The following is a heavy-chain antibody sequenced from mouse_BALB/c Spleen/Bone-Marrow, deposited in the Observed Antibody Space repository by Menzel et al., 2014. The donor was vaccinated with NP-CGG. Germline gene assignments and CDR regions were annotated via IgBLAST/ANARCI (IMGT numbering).Heavy chain of an antibody. V-gene: IGHV2-5*01. CDR3: AKNQGSFYYGSSHWYFDV. J-gene: IGHJ1*01. CDR1: GFSLTSYG. D-gene: IGHD1-1*01. Sequence: QVQLQQPGPGLVQSSQSLSITCTVSGFSLTSYGVHWVRQSPGKGLEWLGVIWRGGSTDYNAAFMSRLSITKDNSKSXVFSKMNSLQADDTAIYYCAKNQGSFYYGSSHWYFDVWGAGTTVTVSS. CDR2: IWRGGST.